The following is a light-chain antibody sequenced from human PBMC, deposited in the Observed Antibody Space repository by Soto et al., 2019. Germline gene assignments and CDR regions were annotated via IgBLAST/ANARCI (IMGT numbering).Light chain of an antibody. Sequence: QSVLTQPPSVSGSPGQSVTISCTGTSTDFVSYNRVSWYQQPPGTAPKLIIYEASNRPSGVPDRFSGSKSGNTASLTISGLQAEDEADYYCVSFAGGTYVFGTGTKVTVL. CDR1: STDFVSYNR. J-gene: IGLJ1*01. V-gene: IGLV2-18*02. CDR3: VSFAGGTYV. CDR2: EAS.